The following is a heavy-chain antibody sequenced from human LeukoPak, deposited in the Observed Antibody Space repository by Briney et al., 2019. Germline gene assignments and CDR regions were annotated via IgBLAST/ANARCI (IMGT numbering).Heavy chain of an antibody. J-gene: IGHJ5*02. CDR2: INHSGST. Sequence: KSSETLSLTCAVYGGSFSGYYWSWIRQPPGKGLEWIGEINHSGSTNYNPSLKSRVTISVDTSKDQFSLKLSSVTAADTAVYYCARWSRRDGAKGLSWFDPWGQGTLVTVSS. CDR1: GGSFSGYY. V-gene: IGHV4-34*01. CDR3: ARWSRRDGAKGLSWFDP. D-gene: IGHD1-26*01.